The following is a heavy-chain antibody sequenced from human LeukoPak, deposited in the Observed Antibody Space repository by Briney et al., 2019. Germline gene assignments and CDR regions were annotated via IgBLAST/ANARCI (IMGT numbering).Heavy chain of an antibody. CDR2: IYYSGST. D-gene: IGHD3-3*01. Sequence: SETLSLTCTVSGGSISSSSYYWGWIRQPPGKGLEWIGSIYYSGSTYYNPSLKSRVTISVDTSKNQFSLKLSSATAADTAVYYCARRNYDFWSGYYIENWFDPWGQGTLVTVSS. CDR1: GGSISSSSYY. CDR3: ARRNYDFWSGYYIENWFDP. V-gene: IGHV4-39*01. J-gene: IGHJ5*02.